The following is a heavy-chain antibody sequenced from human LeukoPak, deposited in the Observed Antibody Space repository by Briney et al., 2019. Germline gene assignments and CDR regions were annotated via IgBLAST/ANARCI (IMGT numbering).Heavy chain of an antibody. V-gene: IGHV1-8*01. CDR2: MNPNSGNT. CDR1: GYTFTSYD. J-gene: IGHJ5*02. CDR3: ARGTYYYGSGSSNWFDP. D-gene: IGHD3-10*01. Sequence: ASVKVSCKASGYTFTSYDINWVRQATGQGLEWMGWMNPNSGNTGYAQKFQGRVTMTRNTSISTAYMELSSLRSEDTAVYYCARGTYYYGSGSSNWFDPWGQGTLVTVSS.